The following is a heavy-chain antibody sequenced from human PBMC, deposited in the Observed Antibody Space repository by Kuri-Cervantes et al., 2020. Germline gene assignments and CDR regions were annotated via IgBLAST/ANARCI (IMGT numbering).Heavy chain of an antibody. Sequence: GGSLRLSCAASGFTSSSYAMHWVRQAPGKGLEWVAVISYDGSNKYYADSVKGRFTISRDNSKNTLYLQMNSLRAEDTAVYYCAKAAWGANDYWGQGTLVTVSS. V-gene: IGHV3-30-3*01. D-gene: IGHD3-16*01. J-gene: IGHJ4*02. CDR3: AKAAWGANDY. CDR2: ISYDGSNK. CDR1: GFTSSSYA.